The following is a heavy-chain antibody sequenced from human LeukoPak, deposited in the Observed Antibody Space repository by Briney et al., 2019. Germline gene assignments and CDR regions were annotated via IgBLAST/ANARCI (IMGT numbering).Heavy chain of an antibody. CDR3: ARPLRYSYGRYYFDY. V-gene: IGHV1-8*01. Sequence: ASVTVSCKASGYTFTSYDINWVRQAPGQGLEWMGWMNPNSGNTGYAQKFQGRVTMTRNTAISTAYMELSSLRSEDTAVYYCARPLRYSYGRYYFDYWGQGTLVTVSS. CDR2: MNPNSGNT. CDR1: GYTFTSYD. D-gene: IGHD5-18*01. J-gene: IGHJ4*02.